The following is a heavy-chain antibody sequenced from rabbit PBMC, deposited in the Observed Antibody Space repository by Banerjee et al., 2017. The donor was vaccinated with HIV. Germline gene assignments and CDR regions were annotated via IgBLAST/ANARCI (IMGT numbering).Heavy chain of an antibody. V-gene: IGHV1S45*01. D-gene: IGHD7-1*01. Sequence: QEQLEESGGDLVKPEGSLTLTCTASGFSFSSNSWICWVRQAPGKGLEWIACIYGGSGSTYYASWAKGRFTISKTSSTTVTLQMTSLTAADTATYFCARDRDTGTVYYFDLWGPGTLVTVS. CDR1: GFSFSSNSW. J-gene: IGHJ4*01. CDR3: ARDRDTGTVYYFDL. CDR2: IYGGSGST.